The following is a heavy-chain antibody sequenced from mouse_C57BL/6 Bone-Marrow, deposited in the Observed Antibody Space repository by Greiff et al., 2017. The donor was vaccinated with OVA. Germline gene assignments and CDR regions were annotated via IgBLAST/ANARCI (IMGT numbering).Heavy chain of an antibody. V-gene: IGHV1-74*01. CDR2: IHPSDSDT. D-gene: IGHD2-4*01. CDR3: TTRLRLTYRYIDV. J-gene: IGHJ1*03. CDR1: GYTFTSYW. Sequence: QVQLQQPGADLVKPGASVKVSCKASGYTFTSYWMHWVKQRPGQGLEWIGRIHPSDSDTNYNQQFKGKATLTVDKSSSTDFLQLSSLSSEYSAVYYCTTRLRLTYRYIDVWGTGTSVTVSS.